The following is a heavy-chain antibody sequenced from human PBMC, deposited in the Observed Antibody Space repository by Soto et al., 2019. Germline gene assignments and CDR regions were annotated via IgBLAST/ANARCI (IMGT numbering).Heavy chain of an antibody. Sequence: EVQLVESGGGLVQPGGSLRVSCAASGFTFSSYWMHWVCQAPGEGLVWVARINADGSSTTYADSVKGRFTISRDNAKNTLSLHMNSLRAEDSAIYYCVRSREGDNLGGDNWGQGALVTVSS. CDR3: VRSREGDNLGGDN. CDR1: GFTFSSYW. D-gene: IGHD3-16*01. CDR2: INADGSST. J-gene: IGHJ4*02. V-gene: IGHV3-74*01.